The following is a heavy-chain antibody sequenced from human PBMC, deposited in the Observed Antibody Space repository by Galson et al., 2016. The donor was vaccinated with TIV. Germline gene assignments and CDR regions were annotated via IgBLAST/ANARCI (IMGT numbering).Heavy chain of an antibody. CDR3: ARQWQSYSFDY. CDR1: GFTFSSYD. V-gene: IGHV3-33*05. J-gene: IGHJ4*02. CDR2: ISYDRSDK. Sequence: SLRLSCAASGFTFSSYDMHWVRQAPGKGLEWVAIISYDRSDKYYADSVKGRFTISRDNSKNTLYLQMNSLSVEDTAVYYCARQWQSYSFDYWGQGTLVTVSS. D-gene: IGHD6-19*01.